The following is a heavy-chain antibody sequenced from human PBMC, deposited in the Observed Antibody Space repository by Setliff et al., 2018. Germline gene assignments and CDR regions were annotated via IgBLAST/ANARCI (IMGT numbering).Heavy chain of an antibody. Sequence: PSETLSLTCTVSGGSISSYYWSWIRQPPGKRLEWIGYIYYSGSTNYNPSLKSRVTISVDTSKNQFSLKLSSVTAADTAVYYCARLTRGWYFDYWGQGTLVTVS. V-gene: IGHV4-59*01. CDR2: IYYSGST. J-gene: IGHJ4*02. CDR1: GGSISSYY. CDR3: ARLTRGWYFDY. D-gene: IGHD2-15*01.